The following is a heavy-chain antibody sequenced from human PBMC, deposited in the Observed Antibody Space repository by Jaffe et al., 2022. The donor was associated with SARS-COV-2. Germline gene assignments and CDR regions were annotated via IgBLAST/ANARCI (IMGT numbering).Heavy chain of an antibody. V-gene: IGHV3-30*18. Sequence: QVQLVESGGGVVQPGRSLRLSCAASGFTFSSYGMHWVRQAPGKGLEWVAVISYDGSNKYYADSVKGRFTISRDNSKNTLYLQMNSLRAEDTAVYYCAKDLPESEIAFDIWGQGTMVTVSS. CDR1: GFTFSSYG. CDR2: ISYDGSNK. J-gene: IGHJ3*02. CDR3: AKDLPESEIAFDI.